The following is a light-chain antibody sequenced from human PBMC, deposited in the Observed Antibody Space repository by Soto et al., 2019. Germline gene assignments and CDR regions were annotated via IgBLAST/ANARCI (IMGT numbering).Light chain of an antibody. CDR1: QSVSNN. V-gene: IGKV3-15*01. CDR2: GAS. Sequence: EIVLTQSPGTLSLSPGERATLSCRASQSVSNNYLAWYQQKPGQAPRLLIYGASNRATGIPARFSGSGSGTEFTLTISSLQSEDFAVYYCQQYNNWWTFGQGTKVDNK. CDR3: QQYNNWWT. J-gene: IGKJ1*01.